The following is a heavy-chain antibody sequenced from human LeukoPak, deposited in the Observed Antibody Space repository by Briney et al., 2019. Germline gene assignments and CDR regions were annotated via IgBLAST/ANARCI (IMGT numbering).Heavy chain of an antibody. V-gene: IGHV4-59*01. J-gene: IGHJ4*02. D-gene: IGHD5-24*01. CDR1: GGSISSYY. CDR3: ARGGRSGRDGYTTHDY. CDR2: IYYSGST. Sequence: SETLSLTCTVSGGSISSYYWSWTRQPPGKGLEWIGYIYYSGSTNYNPSLKSRVTISVDTSKNQFSLKLSSVTAADTAVYYCARGGRSGRDGYTTHDYWGQGTLVTVSS.